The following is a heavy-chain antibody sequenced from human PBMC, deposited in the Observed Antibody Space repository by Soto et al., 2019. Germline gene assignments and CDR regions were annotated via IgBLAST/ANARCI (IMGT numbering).Heavy chain of an antibody. D-gene: IGHD2-2*01. Sequence: SVKVSCKASGGTFSSYTISWVRQAPGQGLEWMGRIIPILGIANYAQKFQGRVTITADKSTSTAYMELSSLRSEDTAVYYCATALPPTPPDAFDIWGQGTMVTVSS. CDR2: IIPILGIA. CDR1: GGTFSSYT. CDR3: ATALPPTPPDAFDI. J-gene: IGHJ3*02. V-gene: IGHV1-69*02.